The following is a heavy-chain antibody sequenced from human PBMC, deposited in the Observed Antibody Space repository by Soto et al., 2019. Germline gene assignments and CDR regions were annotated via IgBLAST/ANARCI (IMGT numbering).Heavy chain of an antibody. Sequence: GASVKVSCKASGGTFSSYAISWVRQAPGQGVEWMGGIIPIFGTASYAQKFQGRVTMTRDTSTSTVYMELSSLRSEDTAVYYCARAGGLAPYYYDSSGFSRFDPWGQGTLVTVSS. D-gene: IGHD3-22*01. J-gene: IGHJ5*02. V-gene: IGHV1-69*05. CDR1: GGTFSSYA. CDR3: ARAGGLAPYYYDSSGFSRFDP. CDR2: IIPIFGTA.